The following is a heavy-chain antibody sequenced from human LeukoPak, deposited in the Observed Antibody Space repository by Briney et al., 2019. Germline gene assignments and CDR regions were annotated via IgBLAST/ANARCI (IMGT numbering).Heavy chain of an antibody. Sequence: PGGSLRLSCAASGFTFSNYAMSWVRQAPGKGLEWVSAISGSGGSTYYADSVKGRFTISRDNSKNTLYLQMNSLRAEDTAVYYCAKDFYYYDSSGPSRFFDYWGQGTLVTVSS. CDR1: GFTFSNYA. J-gene: IGHJ4*02. CDR3: AKDFYYYDSSGPSRFFDY. D-gene: IGHD3-22*01. CDR2: ISGSGGST. V-gene: IGHV3-23*01.